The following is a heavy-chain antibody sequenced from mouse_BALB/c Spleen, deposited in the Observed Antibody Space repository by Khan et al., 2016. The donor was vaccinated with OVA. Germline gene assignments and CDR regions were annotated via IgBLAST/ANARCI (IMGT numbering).Heavy chain of an antibody. CDR1: GFTFSSYT. V-gene: IGHV5-12-2*01. CDR3: VRPSTTEYDYGMDY. D-gene: IGHD1-1*01. J-gene: IGHJ4*01. Sequence: EVELVESGGGLVQPGGSLKLSCAASGFTFSSYTMSWVRQTPDKRLEWVAFISHGGSSAYYPDTVKGRFTSSSDNAKDTLYLQMSSLKSEDTAMYYCVRPSTTEYDYGMDYWGQGTSVTVSS. CDR2: ISHGGSSA.